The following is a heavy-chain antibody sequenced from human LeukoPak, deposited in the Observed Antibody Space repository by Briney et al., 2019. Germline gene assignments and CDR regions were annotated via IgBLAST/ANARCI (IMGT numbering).Heavy chain of an antibody. Sequence: GASVKVSCKASGGTFSSYAISWVRRAPAEGLEWMGGIIPIFGTANYAQKFQGRVTITADESTSTAYMELSSLRAEDTAVYYCAAIAVGRSGAFDIWGQGTMVTVSS. D-gene: IGHD6-19*01. CDR1: GGTFSSYA. V-gene: IGHV1-69*13. J-gene: IGHJ3*02. CDR3: AAIAVGRSGAFDI. CDR2: IIPIFGTA.